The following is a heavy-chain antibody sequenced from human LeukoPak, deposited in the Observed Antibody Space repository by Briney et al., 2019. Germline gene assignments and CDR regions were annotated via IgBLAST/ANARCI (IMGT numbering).Heavy chain of an antibody. CDR2: INYSGST. CDR3: ASSGYWENFDN. D-gene: IGHD3-22*01. CDR1: GGSFSNYH. V-gene: IGHV4-34*10. Sequence: SETLSLTCAVYGGSFSNYHWSWIRQSPGKGLEWIGEINYSGSTYYNPSLKSRITISVDTSKNQFSLNLTSVTAADTAVYYCASSGYWENFDNWGQGTLVTVSS. J-gene: IGHJ4*02.